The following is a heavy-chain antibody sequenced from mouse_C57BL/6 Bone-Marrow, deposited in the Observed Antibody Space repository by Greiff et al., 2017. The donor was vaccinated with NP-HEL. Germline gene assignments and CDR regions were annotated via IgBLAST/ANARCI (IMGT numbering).Heavy chain of an antibody. D-gene: IGHD3-3*01. J-gene: IGHJ3*01. V-gene: IGHV1-59*01. CDR3: AREGISGFAY. Sequence: QVQLQQSGAELVRPGTSVKLSCKASGYTFTSYWMHWVKQRPGQGLEWIGVIDPSDSYTNYNQKFKGKATLTVDTSSSTAYMQLSSLTSEDSAVYYCAREGISGFAYWGQGTLVTVSA. CDR2: IDPSDSYT. CDR1: GYTFTSYW.